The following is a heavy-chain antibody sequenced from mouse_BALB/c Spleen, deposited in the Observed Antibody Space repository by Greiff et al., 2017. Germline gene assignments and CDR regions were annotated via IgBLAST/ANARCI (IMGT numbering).Heavy chain of an antibody. CDR3: TPYDGYCGFAY. J-gene: IGHJ3*01. D-gene: IGHD2-3*01. Sequence: EVQRVESGGGLVKPGGSMKLSCAASGFTFSNYWMNWVRQSPEKGLEWVAESRLKSNNYATHYAETVKGRFTIAIDDTKSSVYLHMINLGAEDTGIYYCTPYDGYCGFAYWGQGTLVTVSS. V-gene: IGHV6-6*02. CDR1: GFTFSNYW. CDR2: SRLKSNNYAT.